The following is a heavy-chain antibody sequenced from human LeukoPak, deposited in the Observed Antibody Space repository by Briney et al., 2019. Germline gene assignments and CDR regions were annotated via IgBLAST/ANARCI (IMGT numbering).Heavy chain of an antibody. V-gene: IGHV3-7*01. CDR2: INPAGSET. J-gene: IGHJ4*02. Sequence: GGSLRLSCAASGFSFSAYWMTWVRQAPGTGLEWVTNINPAGSETYYVDPVKGRFSISRDNAKNLVYLQMSSLRAEDTAVYHCARFGYVAAVDVWGQGTPVTVSS. CDR1: GFSFSAYW. D-gene: IGHD2-15*01. CDR3: ARFGYVAAVDV.